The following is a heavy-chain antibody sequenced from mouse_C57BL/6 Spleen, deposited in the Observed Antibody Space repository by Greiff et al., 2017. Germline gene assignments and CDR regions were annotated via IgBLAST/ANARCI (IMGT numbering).Heavy chain of an antibody. Sequence: VKLVESGPGLVAPSQSLSITCTVSGFSLNSYGVDWVSPPPGKGLEWLGEIWGGGRTHYTSSLMSRLSISKDNAKSQVFLKMNSLQTDDTSMYYCATLGYGYYYAIDYGGQGTSVTVSS. CDR2: IWGGGRT. D-gene: IGHD1-2*01. CDR3: ATLGYGYYYAIDY. CDR1: GFSLNSYG. J-gene: IGHJ4*01. V-gene: IGHV2-9*01.